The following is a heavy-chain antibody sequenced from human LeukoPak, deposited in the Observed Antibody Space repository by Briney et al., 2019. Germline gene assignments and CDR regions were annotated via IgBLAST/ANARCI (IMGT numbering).Heavy chain of an antibody. J-gene: IGHJ3*02. V-gene: IGHV1-24*01. CDR3: ATLRSYWYSSSWYVAFDI. CDR2: FDPEDGET. CDR1: GYTLTELS. D-gene: IGHD6-13*01. Sequence: GASVKVSCKVSGYTLTELSMHWVRPAPGKGLEWMGGFDPEDGETIYAQKFQGRVTMAEDTSTDTAYMELSRLRSEDTAVYYCATLRSYWYSSSWYVAFDIWGQGTMVTVSS.